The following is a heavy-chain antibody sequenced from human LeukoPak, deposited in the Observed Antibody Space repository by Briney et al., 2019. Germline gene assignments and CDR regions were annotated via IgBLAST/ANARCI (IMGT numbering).Heavy chain of an antibody. CDR3: AKGGGPSGWYGPRNFDS. CDR1: GFTFSSYA. Sequence: GGSLRLSCAASGFTFSSYAMHWVRQAPGKGLEWVAVISYDGSNKYYADSVKGRFTISRDNSKNTLYLQMNSLRAEDTAVYYCAKGGGPSGWYGPRNFDSWGQGTLVTVSS. J-gene: IGHJ4*02. CDR2: ISYDGSNK. V-gene: IGHV3-30-3*01. D-gene: IGHD6-19*01.